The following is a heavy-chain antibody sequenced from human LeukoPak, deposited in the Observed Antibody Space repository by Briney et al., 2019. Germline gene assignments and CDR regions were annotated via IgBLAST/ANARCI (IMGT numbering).Heavy chain of an antibody. Sequence: PSETLSLTCAVYGGSFSGYYWSLIRQPPGKGLEWIGEINHSGSTNYNPSLKSRVTISVDTSKNQFSLKLSSVTAADTAVYYCARGHYVVVPAGDLYYYYYMDVWGKGTTVTVSS. D-gene: IGHD2-2*01. CDR1: GGSFSGYY. J-gene: IGHJ6*03. CDR3: ARGHYVVVPAGDLYYYYYMDV. V-gene: IGHV4-34*01. CDR2: INHSGST.